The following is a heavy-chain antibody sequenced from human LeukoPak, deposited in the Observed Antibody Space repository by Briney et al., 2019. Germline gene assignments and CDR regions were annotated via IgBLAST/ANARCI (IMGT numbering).Heavy chain of an antibody. D-gene: IGHD3-22*01. Sequence: AGGSLRLSCKTSGFSFGEHALSWVRQAPGKGLEWVSSISSSSSYIYYADSVKGRFTISRDNAKNSLYLQMNSLRAEDTAVYYCARTRIATGWFDPWGQGTLVTVSS. CDR2: ISSSSSYI. V-gene: IGHV3-21*01. CDR3: ARTRIATGWFDP. J-gene: IGHJ5*02. CDR1: GFSFGEHA.